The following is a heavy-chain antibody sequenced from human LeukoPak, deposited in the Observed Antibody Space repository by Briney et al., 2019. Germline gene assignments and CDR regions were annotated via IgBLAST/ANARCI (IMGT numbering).Heavy chain of an antibody. D-gene: IGHD6-13*01. CDR3: ARGGPSIAAVATRNYFQH. CDR2: INDRGST. CDR1: GGSFSGYH. V-gene: IGHV4-34*01. Sequence: SETLSLTCAVYGGSFSGYHWSWIRQSSEKGLEWIGKINDRGSTNYNPSLKSRVTMSLDTSKNQFSLNLSSVTAADTALYYCARGGPSIAAVATRNYFQHWGQGTLVTVSS. J-gene: IGHJ1*01.